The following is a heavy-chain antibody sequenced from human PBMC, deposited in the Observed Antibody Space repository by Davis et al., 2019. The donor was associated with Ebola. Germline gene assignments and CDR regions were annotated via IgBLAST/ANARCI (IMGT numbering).Heavy chain of an antibody. D-gene: IGHD2-2*01. CDR1: GFTFSNFY. V-gene: IGHV3-7*01. Sequence: GESLKISCAASGFTFSNFYMSWVRQAPGKGLEWVGKIKEDGSEKFYLESVKGRFTISRDTTRNSVYLQMNNLRGEDTAVYYCASPHQIRGKDYFDLWGQGTLVTVSS. J-gene: IGHJ4*02. CDR3: ASPHQIRGKDYFDL. CDR2: IKEDGSEK.